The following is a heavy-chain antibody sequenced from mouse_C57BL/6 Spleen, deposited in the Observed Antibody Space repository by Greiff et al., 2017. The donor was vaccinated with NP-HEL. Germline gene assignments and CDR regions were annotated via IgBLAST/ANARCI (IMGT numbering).Heavy chain of an antibody. CDR2: ISNGGGST. CDR1: GFTFSDYY. D-gene: IGHD2-5*01. Sequence: EVKLVESGGGLVQPGGSLKLSCAASGFTFSDYYMYWVRQTPEKRLEWVAYISNGGGSTYYPDTVKGRFTISRDNAKNTLYLQMSRLKSEDTAMYYCARQGYSNSLDYWGQGTTLTVSS. CDR3: ARQGYSNSLDY. J-gene: IGHJ2*01. V-gene: IGHV5-12*01.